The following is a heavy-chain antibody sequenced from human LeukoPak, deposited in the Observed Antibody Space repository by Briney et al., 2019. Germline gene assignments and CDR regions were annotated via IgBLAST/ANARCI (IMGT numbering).Heavy chain of an antibody. CDR3: ARCMSELDYGDYAYYYHMDV. D-gene: IGHD4-17*01. CDR2: FYSSTRT. Sequence: SGTLSLTCTVSGDSLTSGSRYWSWIRQPAGQGLEWIGHFYSSTRTTYNPSLESHVNTSGDTAKNQLSLKLDSVTAADTAVYFCARCMSELDYGDYAYYYHMDVWGKGPRSPSPQ. V-gene: IGHV4-61*09. J-gene: IGHJ6*04. CDR1: GDSLTSGSRY.